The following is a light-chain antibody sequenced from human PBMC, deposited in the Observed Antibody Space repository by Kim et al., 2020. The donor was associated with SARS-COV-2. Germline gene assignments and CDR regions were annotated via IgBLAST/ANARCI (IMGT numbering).Light chain of an antibody. CDR1: SSDVGGYNF. CDR3: SSYRRGSTYV. J-gene: IGLJ1*01. V-gene: IGLV2-14*03. CDR2: DVY. Sequence: QSALTQPASVSGSPGQSITISCTGTSSDVGGYNFVSWYQQHPGKAPRLMIYDVYYRPSGVSNRFSGSKSGNTAALTISGLQAEDEADYYCSSYRRGSTYVFGTGTKVTVL.